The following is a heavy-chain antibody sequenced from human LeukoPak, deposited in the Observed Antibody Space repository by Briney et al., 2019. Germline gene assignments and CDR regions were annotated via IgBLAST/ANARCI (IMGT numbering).Heavy chain of an antibody. V-gene: IGHV6-1*01. CDR1: GDSVSSKSAA. CDR3: ARIATKDGRDY. D-gene: IGHD5-12*01. CDR2: TYYRSKWFS. J-gene: IGHJ4*02. Sequence: PSQTLSLTCAISGDSVSSKSAAWNWVRQFPSRGLEWLGRTYYRSKWFSEYAVSEKSRISINPDTAKNQFSLQLNSVTPDDTAVYHCARIATKDGRDYWGQGILVTVSS.